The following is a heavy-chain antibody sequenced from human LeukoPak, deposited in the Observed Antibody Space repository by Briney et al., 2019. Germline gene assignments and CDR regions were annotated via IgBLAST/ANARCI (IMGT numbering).Heavy chain of an antibody. CDR1: GYTFTSYG. CDR3: ARRGKSCGGDCFDYYGMDV. J-gene: IGHJ6*02. D-gene: IGHD2-21*02. V-gene: IGHV1-18*01. Sequence: ASVKVSCKASGYTFTSYGISWVRQAPGQGLEWMGWISAYNGNTNYAQKLQGRVTMTTDTSTSTAYMELRSLRSDDTAVYYCARRGKSCGGDCFDYYGMDVWGQGTTVTVSS. CDR2: ISAYNGNT.